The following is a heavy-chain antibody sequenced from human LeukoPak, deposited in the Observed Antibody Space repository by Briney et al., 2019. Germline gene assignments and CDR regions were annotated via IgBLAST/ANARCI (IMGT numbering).Heavy chain of an antibody. V-gene: IGHV3-11*01. D-gene: IGHD3-22*01. CDR1: GFTFSDYY. J-gene: IGHJ3*02. CDR3: AKDHSLPRYYYDSSGDAFDI. Sequence: PGGSLRLSCAASGFTFSDYYMSWIRQAPGKGLEWVSYISSSGNTIYFADSVKGRFTISRDNSKNTLYLQMNSLRAEDTAVYYCAKDHSLPRYYYDSSGDAFDIWGQGTMVTVSS. CDR2: ISSSGNTI.